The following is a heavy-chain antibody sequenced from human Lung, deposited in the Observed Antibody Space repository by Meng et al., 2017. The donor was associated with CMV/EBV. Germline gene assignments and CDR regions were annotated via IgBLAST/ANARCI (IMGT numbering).Heavy chain of an antibody. D-gene: IGHD6-19*01. CDR2: IYSGGTST. V-gene: IGHV3-23*03. Sequence: GEXXKISCAASGFTFSSYAMSWVRQAPGKGLEWVSLIYSGGTSTYYADSVKGRFTTSRDNSKNTLYLQMNSLRAEDTAVYYCAKDLMDSSGWYEYYYHGMDVWXQGTTVTVSS. CDR1: GFTFSSYA. CDR3: AKDLMDSSGWYEYYYHGMDV. J-gene: IGHJ6*02.